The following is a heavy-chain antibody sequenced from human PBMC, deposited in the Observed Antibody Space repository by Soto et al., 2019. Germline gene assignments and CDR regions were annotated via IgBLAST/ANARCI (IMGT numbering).Heavy chain of an antibody. CDR2: MNPNSGNT. J-gene: IGHJ5*02. D-gene: IGHD6-13*01. Sequence: ASVKVSCKTSGYFFNDYHMHWVRQATGQGLEWMGWMNPNSGNTGYAQKFQGRVTMTRNTSISTAYMELSSLRSEDTAVYYCARGDPVGYSSYWFDPWGQGTLVTVSS. V-gene: IGHV1-8*02. CDR1: GYFFNDYH. CDR3: ARGDPVGYSSYWFDP.